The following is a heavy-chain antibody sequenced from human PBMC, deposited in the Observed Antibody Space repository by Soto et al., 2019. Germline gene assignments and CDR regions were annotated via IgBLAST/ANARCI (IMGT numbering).Heavy chain of an antibody. J-gene: IGHJ3*02. V-gene: IGHV1-18*01. D-gene: IGHD2-15*01. CDR3: ASDSGGYCSGGSCPRVAVDI. Sequence: QVQLVQSGAEVKKPGASVKVSCKASGYTFISYGISWVRQAPGQGLEWMGWISAYNGNTNYAQKLQCRVTMTPDTSTRTAYMELRSLRSDDTAVYYCASDSGGYCSGGSCPRVAVDIWGQGTMVTVSS. CDR1: GYTFISYG. CDR2: ISAYNGNT.